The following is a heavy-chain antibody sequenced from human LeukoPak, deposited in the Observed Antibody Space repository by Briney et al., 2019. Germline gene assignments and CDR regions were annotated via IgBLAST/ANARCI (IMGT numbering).Heavy chain of an antibody. Sequence: SETLSLTCTVSGGSISSSYYYWGWIRQHPGKGLEWIVYIYYSGSTYYNPSLKSRVTISLDTSKNQFSLQLSSVTAADTAVSYCARCPSTRCYLEYWGPGTLVTVYS. V-gene: IGHV4-31*03. CDR1: GGSISSSYYY. CDR2: IYYSGST. J-gene: IGHJ4*02. CDR3: ARCPSTRCYLEY.